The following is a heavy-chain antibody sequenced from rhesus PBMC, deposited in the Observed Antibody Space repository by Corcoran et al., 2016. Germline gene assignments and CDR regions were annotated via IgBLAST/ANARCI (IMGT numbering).Heavy chain of an antibody. Sequence: QVQLQESGPAVVKPSETLSLTCAVSGGSISSSNWWSWIRQSPGKGLEWIGGIYGKGGSTEYNPSLRGRLPISKETSKNQFSLKLSYVTAADTAVYYCARRYSSGWYYYFDYWGQGVLVTVSS. CDR3: ARRYSSGWYYYFDY. CDR1: GGSISSSNW. CDR2: IYGKGGST. J-gene: IGHJ4*01. V-gene: IGHV4-93*01. D-gene: IGHD6-31*01.